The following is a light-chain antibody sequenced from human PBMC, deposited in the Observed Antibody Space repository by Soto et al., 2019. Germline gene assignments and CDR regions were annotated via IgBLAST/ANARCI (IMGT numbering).Light chain of an antibody. CDR3: AAWDDTVRSYV. V-gene: IGLV1-47*01. J-gene: IGLJ1*01. Sequence: QSALTQPPSVSGTPGQRVTISCSGGISNIATNYVHWFQRLPGTAPKVLSNRDNQRPSGVPDRFSGSKSGTSASLAISGLRSEDEAEYYCAAWDDTVRSYVFGTGTKVTVL. CDR2: RDN. CDR1: ISNIATNY.